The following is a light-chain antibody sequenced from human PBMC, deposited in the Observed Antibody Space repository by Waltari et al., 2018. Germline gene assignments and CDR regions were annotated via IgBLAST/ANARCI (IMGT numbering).Light chain of an antibody. CDR3: SSYTSSSALDEV. V-gene: IGLV2-14*03. Sequence: QSALTQSASVSGSPGQSITIPCTGTSSAAGGYHYASCYHPHPGRAPKLMIYDVRNRPSGVSNRFSGSKSGNTASLTISGIQAEDEADYYCSSYTSSSALDEVFGGGTKLTVL. CDR2: DVR. J-gene: IGLJ2*01. CDR1: SSAAGGYHY.